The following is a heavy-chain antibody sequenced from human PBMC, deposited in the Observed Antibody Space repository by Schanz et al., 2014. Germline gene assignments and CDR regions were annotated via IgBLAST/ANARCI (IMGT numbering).Heavy chain of an antibody. CDR3: AKHVRSLTGNDY. J-gene: IGHJ4*02. D-gene: IGHD3-9*01. CDR1: GFTFSNHA. CDR2: IGGSGDST. V-gene: IGHV3-23*04. Sequence: EVQLVESGGGLIHPGGSLRLSCAVSGFTFSNHALSWVRQAPGKGLEWVSGIGGSGDSTHYADSVKGRFIISRDNSKNTLYLQVNSLRAEDTAVYYCAKHVRSLTGNDYWGQGTLVTVSS.